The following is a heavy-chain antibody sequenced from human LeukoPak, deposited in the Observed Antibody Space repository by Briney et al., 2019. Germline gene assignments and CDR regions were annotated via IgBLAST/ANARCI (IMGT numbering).Heavy chain of an antibody. J-gene: IGHJ4*02. CDR1: GGSISSYY. CDR2: IYYSGST. CDR3: ARSHYDSSGSYYFDY. Sequence: SETLSLTCTVSGGSISSYYWCWIRQPPGKGLEWIGYIYYSGSTNYNPSLKSRVTISVDTSKNQFSLKLSSVTAADTAVYYCARSHYDSSGSYYFDYWGQGTLVTVSS. D-gene: IGHD3-22*01. V-gene: IGHV4-59*01.